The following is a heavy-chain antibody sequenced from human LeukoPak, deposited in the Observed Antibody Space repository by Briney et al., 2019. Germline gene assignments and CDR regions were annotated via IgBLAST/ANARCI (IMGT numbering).Heavy chain of an antibody. CDR1: GGTFSSYA. Sequence: SVKVSCKASGGTFSSYAISWVRQGPGQGLEWMGGIIPIFGTTNYAQKFQDRVTITADKSTSTAYMELSSLRSEDTAVYYCARVVGLTGYSSSWYSGYYYYMDVWGKGTTVTVSS. V-gene: IGHV1-69*06. CDR3: ARVVGLTGYSSSWYSGYYYYMDV. J-gene: IGHJ6*03. CDR2: IIPIFGTT. D-gene: IGHD6-13*01.